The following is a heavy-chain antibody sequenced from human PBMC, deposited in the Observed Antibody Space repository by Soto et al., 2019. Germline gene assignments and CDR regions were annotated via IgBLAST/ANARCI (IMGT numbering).Heavy chain of an antibody. D-gene: IGHD3-3*01. Sequence: GASVKVSCKASGYTFTSYGISWVRQAPGQGLERMGWISAYNGNTNYAQKLQGRVTMTTDTSTSTAYMELRSLRSDDTAVYYCAIAGITIFGVVIRDDAFDIWGQGTMVTVSS. CDR2: ISAYNGNT. CDR1: GYTFTSYG. J-gene: IGHJ3*02. V-gene: IGHV1-18*01. CDR3: AIAGITIFGVVIRDDAFDI.